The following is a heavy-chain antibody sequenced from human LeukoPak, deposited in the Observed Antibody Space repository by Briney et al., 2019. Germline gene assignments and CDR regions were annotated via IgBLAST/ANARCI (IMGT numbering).Heavy chain of an antibody. D-gene: IGHD6-13*01. CDR2: INTDESST. V-gene: IGHV3-74*01. CDR1: GFTFSSYW. Sequence: GGSLRLSCAASGFTFSSYWMHWVRQAPGKGLVWVSRINTDESSTSYADSVKGRFTISRDNAKNTLYLQMNSLRAEDTAVYYCARSSSWFFFDYWGQGTLVTVSS. J-gene: IGHJ4*02. CDR3: ARSSSWFFFDY.